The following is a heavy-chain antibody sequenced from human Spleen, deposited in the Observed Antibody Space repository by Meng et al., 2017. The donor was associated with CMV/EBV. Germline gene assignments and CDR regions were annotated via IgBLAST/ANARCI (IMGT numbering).Heavy chain of an antibody. D-gene: IGHD3-22*01. J-gene: IGHJ6*02. V-gene: IGHV4-59*12. CDR3: ARGYDSSGYDHLYYYYAMDV. CDR1: GGSISSYY. CDR2: IYNGGST. Sequence: GSLRLSCTVSGGSISSYYWSWIRQPPGKGLEWIGSIYNGGSTYYNPSLKSRVTISVDTSKNQFSLKLSSVTAADTAVYYCARGYDSSGYDHLYYYYAMDVWGQGTTVTVSS.